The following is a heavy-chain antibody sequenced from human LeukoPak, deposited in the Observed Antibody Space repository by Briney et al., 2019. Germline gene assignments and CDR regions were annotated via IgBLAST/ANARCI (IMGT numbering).Heavy chain of an antibody. J-gene: IGHJ5*02. CDR2: VDHSGST. D-gene: IGHD2-2*01. CDR3: ARVHKYCSRISIYRCDP. V-gene: IGHV4-4*02. Sequence: PSGTLSLTCAVSGGSISSTNRRSWVRQPPGKGLEWIGEVDHSGSTKYNPALKSRVTISEDKSKNQFSLRLSSVTAADTAVYYCARVHKYCSRISIYRCDPWGAGALLTVSS. CDR1: GGSISSTNR.